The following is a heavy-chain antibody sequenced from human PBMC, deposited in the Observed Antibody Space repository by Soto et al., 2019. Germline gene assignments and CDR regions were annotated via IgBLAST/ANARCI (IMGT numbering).Heavy chain of an antibody. CDR3: AKDRLDLPGSWFDP. D-gene: IGHD6-25*01. Sequence: EVQLLESGGCLVQPGGSLRLSCAASGFTFSSYAMRWVRQAPGKGLEWVSAISGSGGSTYYADSVKGRFTISRDNAKNTLYLQMNSLRAEDTAVYYCAKDRLDLPGSWFDPWGQGTLVTVSS. CDR1: GFTFSSYA. CDR2: ISGSGGST. V-gene: IGHV3-23*01. J-gene: IGHJ5*02.